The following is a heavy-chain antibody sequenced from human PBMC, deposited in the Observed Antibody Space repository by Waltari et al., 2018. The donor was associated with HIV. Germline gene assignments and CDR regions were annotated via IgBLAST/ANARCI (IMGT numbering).Heavy chain of an antibody. CDR2: ISRNSGSI. CDR3: ARSMYNSGWYGSDY. Sequence: EVQLVESGGGLVQPGRSLRLSCAASGLPFDDYAMHWVRQDPGKGREWVSGISRNSGSIGYADSVKGRFTSSRDNAKNSLYLQMNSLRAEDTALYYCARSMYNSGWYGSDYWGQGILVTVSS. J-gene: IGHJ4*02. CDR1: GLPFDDYA. V-gene: IGHV3-9*01. D-gene: IGHD6-19*01.